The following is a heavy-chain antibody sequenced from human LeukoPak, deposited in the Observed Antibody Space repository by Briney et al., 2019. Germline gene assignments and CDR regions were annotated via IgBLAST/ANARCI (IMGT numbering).Heavy chain of an antibody. D-gene: IGHD3-10*01. V-gene: IGHV4-34*01. CDR3: ARHCGSENYCISY. CDR1: GASFSTNY. J-gene: IGHJ4*02. CDR2: INHSGAI. Sequence: PSETLSLTCAVYGASFSTNYWIWIRQPPGKGLEWIGEINHSGAITYKPSLKSRLTISADTSKNHFSLKLSSVTAADTAVYYCARHCGSENYCISYWGQGTLVTVSS.